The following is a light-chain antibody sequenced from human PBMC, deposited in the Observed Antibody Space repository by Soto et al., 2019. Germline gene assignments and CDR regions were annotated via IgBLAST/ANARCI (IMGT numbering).Light chain of an antibody. CDR1: SSNIGGNT. CDR3: ETWDDSRDASV. Sequence: QSALTQPPSLSGTPGQRVTISCSGTSSNIGGNTVHWYQQLPGTAPILLIYINDQRPSGVPARFSGSTSGTTASLAISGLQAGDEADYYCETWDDSRDASVFGGGTQLTVL. CDR2: IND. J-gene: IGLJ7*01. V-gene: IGLV1-44*01.